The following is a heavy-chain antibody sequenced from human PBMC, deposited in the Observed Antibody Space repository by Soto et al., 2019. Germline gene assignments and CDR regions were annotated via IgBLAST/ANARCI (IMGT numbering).Heavy chain of an antibody. CDR3: ARDRDSSGWYGQYYYWYFDL. Sequence: ASVKVSCKASGYTFTSYGISWVRQAPGQGLEWMGWISAYNGNTNYAQKLQGRVTMTTDTSTSTAYMELRSLRSDDTAVYYCARDRDSSGWYGQYYYWYFDLWGRGTLVTVSS. J-gene: IGHJ2*01. CDR1: GYTFTSYG. CDR2: ISAYNGNT. V-gene: IGHV1-18*01. D-gene: IGHD6-19*01.